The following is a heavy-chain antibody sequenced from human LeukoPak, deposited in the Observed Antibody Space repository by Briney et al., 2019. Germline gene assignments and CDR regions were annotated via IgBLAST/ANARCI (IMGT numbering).Heavy chain of an antibody. CDR1: GYTFTSYA. CDR3: ARAQGLRFLEWPLNPLTWFDP. D-gene: IGHD3-3*01. J-gene: IGHJ5*02. CDR2: INAGNGNT. V-gene: IGHV1-3*01. Sequence: ASVKVSCKASGYTFTSYAMHWVRQAPGQRLEWMGWINAGNGNTKYSQKFQGRVTITRDTSASTAYMELSSLRSEDTAVYYCARAQGLRFLEWPLNPLTWFDPWGQGTLVTVSS.